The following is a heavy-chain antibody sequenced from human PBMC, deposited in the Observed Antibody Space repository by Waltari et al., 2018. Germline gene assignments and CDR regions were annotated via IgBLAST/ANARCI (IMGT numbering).Heavy chain of an antibody. CDR1: GFTFVDYA. D-gene: IGHD1-26*01. V-gene: IGHV3-43D*04. CDR3: AKGRREKEEVYYYYMDV. J-gene: IGHJ6*03. CDR2: ISWDGGST. Sequence: AASGFTFVDYALHWFLQPPGKGLEWVSLISWDGGSTYYADSVKGRFTIPRDNSKNSLYLQMNSLRAEDTALYYCAKGRREKEEVYYYYMDVWGKGTTVTVSS.